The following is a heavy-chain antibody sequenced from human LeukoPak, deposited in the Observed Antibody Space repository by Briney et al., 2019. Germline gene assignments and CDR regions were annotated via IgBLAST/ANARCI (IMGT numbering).Heavy chain of an antibody. CDR2: IYPADSNT. CDR1: GYSFTTYW. J-gene: IGHJ4*02. V-gene: IGHV5-51*01. D-gene: IGHD3-10*01. Sequence: GESLKISCKASGYSFTTYWIGWVRQMTGKGLEWMGIIYPADSNTRYSPSFQGQVTISADRSISTAYLQWSSLEASDSAMYYCGGGSHASGSLPDYGGQGTLVTVS. CDR3: GGGSHASGSLPDY.